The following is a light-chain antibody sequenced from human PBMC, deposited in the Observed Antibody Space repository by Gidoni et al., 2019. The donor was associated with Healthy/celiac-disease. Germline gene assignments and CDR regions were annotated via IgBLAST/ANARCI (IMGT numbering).Light chain of an antibody. CDR3: QSYDSSLSVV. CDR2: GNS. Sequence: QSVLTQPPSVSGAPCQRVTISCTGSSSNIGAGYDVHWYQQLPGTAPKLLIYGNSNRPSGVPDRFSGSKSGTSASLAITGLQAEDEADYYCQSYDSSLSVVFGGGTKLTVL. J-gene: IGLJ2*01. V-gene: IGLV1-40*01. CDR1: SSNIGAGYD.